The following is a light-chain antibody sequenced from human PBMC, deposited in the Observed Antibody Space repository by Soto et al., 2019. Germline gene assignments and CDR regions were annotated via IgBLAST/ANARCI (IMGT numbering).Light chain of an antibody. CDR2: DDD. CDR1: SGNIASNF. CDR3: QSYDITNQDVV. V-gene: IGLV6-57*04. J-gene: IGLJ2*01. Sequence: NFMLTQPHSVSDSPGKTVTISCTRSSGNIASNFVQWYQQRLGSAPTTVIFDDDQRPSGVPDRFSGSIDSSSNSASLTISGLKTEDEADYYCQSYDITNQDVVFGGGTKLTVL.